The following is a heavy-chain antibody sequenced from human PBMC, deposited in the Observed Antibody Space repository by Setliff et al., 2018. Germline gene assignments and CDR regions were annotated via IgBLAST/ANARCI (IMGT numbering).Heavy chain of an antibody. CDR2: IWNDGSNK. CDR1: GFTFSNYG. Sequence: PGGSLRLSCVASGFTFSNYGIHWVRQAPGKGLEWVALIWNDGSNKFYGDSVRGRFTISRDNSKSTLYLQMDSLRAEDTAVYYCARHGSDYDNWGQGTLVTVSS. CDR3: ARHGSDYDN. J-gene: IGHJ4*02. D-gene: IGHD4-17*01. V-gene: IGHV3-33*01.